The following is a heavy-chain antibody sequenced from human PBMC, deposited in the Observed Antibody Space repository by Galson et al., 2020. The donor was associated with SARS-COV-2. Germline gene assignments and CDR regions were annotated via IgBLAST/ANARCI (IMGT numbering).Heavy chain of an antibody. CDR2: ISNAGDTM. CDR1: GFTFGSYS. J-gene: IGHJ4*02. CDR3: ARDCCRGYSPIDY. V-gene: IGHV3-48*01. D-gene: IGHD5-18*01. Sequence: WGSLRLSCAASGFTFGSYSLNWVRQAPGKGLEWLSYISNAGDTMYYEDSVKGRFTISRDNAKNSLYLQMNSLRAEDTSVYYCARDCCRGYSPIDYWGQGTLVTVS.